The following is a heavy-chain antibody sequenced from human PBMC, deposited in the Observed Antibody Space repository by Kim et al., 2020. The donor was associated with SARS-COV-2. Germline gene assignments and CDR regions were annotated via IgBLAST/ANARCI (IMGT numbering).Heavy chain of an antibody. D-gene: IGHD5-18*01. CDR1: GGPISSSGYY. CDR2: IYNSGDT. J-gene: IGHJ4*01. CDR3: ATGGGDKAIDRDFEH. Sequence: SETLSLTCTVSGGPISSSGYYWGWIRQSPGKGLEWIGSIYNSGDTNYNPSLKSRITISLDTSKNQFSLNLRSATAADTTVYHRATGGGDKAIDRDFEHWG. V-gene: IGHV4-39*01.